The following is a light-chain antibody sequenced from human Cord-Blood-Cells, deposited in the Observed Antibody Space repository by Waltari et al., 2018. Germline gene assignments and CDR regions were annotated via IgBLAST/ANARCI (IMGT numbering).Light chain of an antibody. J-gene: IGKJ1*01. Sequence: EIVLTQSPGTLYLSPGERATLSCRASQSVSSSYLAWYQQKPGQAPRLLIYGESSRATGIPDRLSGSGSGTDFTLTISRLEPEDVAVYYCQQYGSSPWTFGQGTKVEIK. CDR3: QQYGSSPWT. CDR2: GES. CDR1: QSVSSSY. V-gene: IGKV3-20*01.